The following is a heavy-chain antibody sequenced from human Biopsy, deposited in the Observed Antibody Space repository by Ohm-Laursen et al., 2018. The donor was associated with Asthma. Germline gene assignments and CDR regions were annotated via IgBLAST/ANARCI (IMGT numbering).Heavy chain of an antibody. CDR3: ARAVSSSSYWYFDL. CDR2: IYFSGRT. D-gene: IGHD6-6*01. V-gene: IGHV4-39*02. J-gene: IGHJ2*01. Sequence: GTLSLTCVVSGDAMSTSGSYWGWIRQSPGKGLEWIGGIYFSGRTYYNPSLESRVTISADMSKNHFSLKVTSVTAADTAVYYCARAVSSSSYWYFDLWGRGDLVTVSS. CDR1: GDAMSTSGSY.